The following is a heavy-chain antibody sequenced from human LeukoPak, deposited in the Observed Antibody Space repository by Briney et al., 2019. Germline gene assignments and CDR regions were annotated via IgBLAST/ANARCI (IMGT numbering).Heavy chain of an antibody. Sequence: GGSLRLSCAASGFTFSSYAMPWVRQAPGKGLEWVAVISFDGTKKYYADSVKGRFTISRDNSKNMLYLQMNSLRAEDTAVYYCAKGYSSGWVWYYFDYWGQGTLGTVSS. CDR2: ISFDGTKK. CDR1: GFTFSSYA. V-gene: IGHV3-30*04. D-gene: IGHD6-19*01. CDR3: AKGYSSGWVWYYFDY. J-gene: IGHJ4*02.